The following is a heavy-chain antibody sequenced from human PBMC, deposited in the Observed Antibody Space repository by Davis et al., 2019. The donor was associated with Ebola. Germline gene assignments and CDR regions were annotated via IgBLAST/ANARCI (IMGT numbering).Heavy chain of an antibody. V-gene: IGHV4-59*06. J-gene: IGHJ4*02. CDR3: ASVLRYYYDSSGYYETYYFDY. Sequence: SETLSLTCTVSGGSISSYYWSWIRQHPGKGLEWIGYIYYSGSTYYNPSLKSRVTISVDTSKNQFSLKLSSVTAADTAVYYCASVLRYYYDSSGYYETYYFDYWGQGTLVTVSS. D-gene: IGHD3-22*01. CDR1: GGSISSYY. CDR2: IYYSGST.